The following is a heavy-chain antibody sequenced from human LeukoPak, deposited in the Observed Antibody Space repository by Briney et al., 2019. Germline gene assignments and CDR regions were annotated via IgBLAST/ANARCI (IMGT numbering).Heavy chain of an antibody. CDR2: ISSSGATI. Sequence: PGGSLRLSCAASGFTFSSYEMNWVRQAPGKGLEWVSYISSSGATIYYADSVKGRFTISRDNAKSSLYLQMNSLRAEDTAVYYCARPTAVGAAPRAFDIWGQGTMVTASS. CDR1: GFTFSSYE. CDR3: ARPTAVGAAPRAFDI. D-gene: IGHD2-15*01. V-gene: IGHV3-48*03. J-gene: IGHJ3*02.